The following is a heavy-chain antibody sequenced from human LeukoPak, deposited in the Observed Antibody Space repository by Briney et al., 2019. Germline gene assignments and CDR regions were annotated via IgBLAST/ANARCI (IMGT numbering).Heavy chain of an antibody. CDR1: GYTFTSYG. V-gene: IGHV1-18*01. CDR2: IIAYNGNT. D-gene: IGHD2-2*01. J-gene: IGHJ4*02. CDR3: ARDTDIVVVPAAPDY. Sequence: ASVKVSCKASGYTFTSYGISWVRQAPGQGLEWMGWIIAYNGNTNYAQKLQGRVTMTTDTSTSTAYMELRSLRSDDTAVYYCARDTDIVVVPAAPDYWGQGTLVTVSS.